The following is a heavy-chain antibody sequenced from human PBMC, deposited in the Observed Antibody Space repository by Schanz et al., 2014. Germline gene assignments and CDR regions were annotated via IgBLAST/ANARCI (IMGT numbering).Heavy chain of an antibody. CDR1: GFTFSNYD. CDR2: ISYDGSNT. Sequence: VQLVESGGGLVQPGGSLRLSCAASGFTFSNYDMHWVRQAPGKGLEWVAFISYDGSNTILADSVRGRFTISRDNSQNTLFLQMNSLRVEDTAVYYCSRFLTGLDYWGPGTLVTVSS. V-gene: IGHV3-30*19. J-gene: IGHJ4*02. CDR3: SRFLTGLDY. D-gene: IGHD7-27*01.